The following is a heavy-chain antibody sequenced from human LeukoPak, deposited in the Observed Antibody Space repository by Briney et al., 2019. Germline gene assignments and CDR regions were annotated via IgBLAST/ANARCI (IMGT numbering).Heavy chain of an antibody. CDR3: ARDGLAAATLHWCFDL. V-gene: IGHV3-21*01. J-gene: IGHJ2*01. CDR2: ISSSSSYI. Sequence: GGSLRLSCAASGFTFSSYSMNWVRQPPGTGLELVSSISSSSSYIYYADSVQGRFTISRDNARNSLYLQMNSLRAEDTAVYYCARDGLAAATLHWCFDLWGRGTLVTVSS. CDR1: GFTFSSYS. D-gene: IGHD6-25*01.